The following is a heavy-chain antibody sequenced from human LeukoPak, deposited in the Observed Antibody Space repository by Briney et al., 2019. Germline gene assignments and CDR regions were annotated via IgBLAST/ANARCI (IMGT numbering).Heavy chain of an antibody. CDR3: ARVLSGRGSLYDYYYYMDV. D-gene: IGHD3-10*01. CDR1: GFTLSTYS. J-gene: IGHJ6*03. CDR2: ISFSTSTI. Sequence: PGGPLRLPCVASGFTLSTYSMNGARQAPGKGLEGVSYISFSTSTIYYADSVKGRFTISRDISKNTLYLQMNSLRAEDTAVYYCARVLSGRGSLYDYYYYMDVWGKGTTVTISS. V-gene: IGHV3-48*01.